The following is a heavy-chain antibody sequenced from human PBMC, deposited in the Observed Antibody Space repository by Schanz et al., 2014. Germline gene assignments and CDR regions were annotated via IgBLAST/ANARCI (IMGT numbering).Heavy chain of an antibody. J-gene: IGHJ4*02. CDR3: VSSGSYSSYAC. CDR2: ISGSGGST. Sequence: EVQLVESGGGLVKPGGSLRLSCAASGFTFSSYAMSWVRQAPGKGLEWVSAISGSGGSTYYADSVKGRFTISRDNSKNTLYLQMNSLRAEDTAVYHCVSSGSYSSYACWGQGTRVTVSS. D-gene: IGHD3-10*01. V-gene: IGHV3-23*04. CDR1: GFTFSSYA.